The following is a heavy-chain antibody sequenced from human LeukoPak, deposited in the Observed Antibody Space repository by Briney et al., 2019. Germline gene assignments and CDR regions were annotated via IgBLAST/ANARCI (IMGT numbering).Heavy chain of an antibody. D-gene: IGHD3-9*01. Sequence: PSETLSLTCGVFGVSINDYYWRWIRQSPGKGLEWIGEISHTEGTRYNPSLESRVTMSVGTSENQLSLKLIFVTDADTAVYYCARIRCGHSGSVCYNHWGLETVVTVSS. CDR2: ISHTEGT. V-gene: IGHV4-34*01. J-gene: IGHJ1*01. CDR3: ARIRCGHSGSVCYNH. CDR1: GVSINDYY.